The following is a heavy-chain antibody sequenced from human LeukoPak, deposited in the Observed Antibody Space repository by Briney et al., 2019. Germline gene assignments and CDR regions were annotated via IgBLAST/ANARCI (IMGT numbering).Heavy chain of an antibody. Sequence: ASVEVSCKASGYTFTGYYMHWVRQAPGQGLEWMGWINPNSGGTNYAQKFQGRVTMTRDTSISTAYMELSRLRSDDTAVYYCARSYYDSSGYYIWSQGTLVTVSS. CDR2: INPNSGGT. D-gene: IGHD3-22*01. CDR1: GYTFTGYY. CDR3: ARSYYDSSGYYI. V-gene: IGHV1-2*02. J-gene: IGHJ4*02.